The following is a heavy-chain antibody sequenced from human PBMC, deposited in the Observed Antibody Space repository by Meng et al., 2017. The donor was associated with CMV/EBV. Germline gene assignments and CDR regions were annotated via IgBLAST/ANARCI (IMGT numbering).Heavy chain of an antibody. D-gene: IGHD3-10*01. CDR1: EIAFSSYA. J-gene: IGHJ6*02. Sequence: GESLKTSCAASEIAFSSYAMNWVRLPPGKGLEWVSGISGRGDNTHYADSVKGRFTISRDNSRNTLFLQMTSLRAEDTALYYCAKDRGYRTYNGMDVWGQGTTVTVSS. CDR3: AKDRGYRTYNGMDV. CDR2: ISGRGDNT. V-gene: IGHV3-23*01.